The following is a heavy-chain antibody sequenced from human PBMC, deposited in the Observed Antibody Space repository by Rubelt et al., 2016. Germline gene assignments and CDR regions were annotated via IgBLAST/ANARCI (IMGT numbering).Heavy chain of an antibody. V-gene: IGHV4-34*01. CDR3: ARGGRYYGSGSYQRHNWFDP. CDR2: INHSGSN. D-gene: IGHD3-10*01. Sequence: QVQLQQWGAGLLKPSETLSLTCAVYGGSFSGYYWSWIRQPPGKGLEWIGEINHSGSNNYNPSLKSRVTISGDTSKNQCSLKLSSVTAADTAVYYCARGGRYYGSGSYQRHNWFDPWGQGTLVTVSS. J-gene: IGHJ5*02. CDR1: GGSFSGYY.